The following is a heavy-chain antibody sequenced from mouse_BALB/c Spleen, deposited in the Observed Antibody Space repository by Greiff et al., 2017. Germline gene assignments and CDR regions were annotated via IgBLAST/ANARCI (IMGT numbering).Heavy chain of an antibody. D-gene: IGHD2-14*01. J-gene: IGHJ3*01. V-gene: IGHV5-17*02. CDR3: ARNRGYDSWFAY. Sequence: DVMLVESGGGLVQPGGSRKLSCAASGFTFSSFGMHWVRQAPEKGLEWVAYISSGSSTIYYADTVKGRFTISRDNPKNTLFLQMTSLRSEDTAMYYCARNRGYDSWFAYWGQGTLVTVSA. CDR2: ISSGSSTI. CDR1: GFTFSSFG.